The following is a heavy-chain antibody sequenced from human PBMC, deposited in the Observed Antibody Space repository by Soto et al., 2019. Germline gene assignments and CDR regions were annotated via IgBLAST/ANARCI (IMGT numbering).Heavy chain of an antibody. CDR2: IERDDDDK. D-gene: IGHD3-10*01. Sequence: SGPTLVNPTETLTLTCTFSGFSLTSPGMCVSWIRQSPGKALEWLALIERDDDDKYYSTSLKTRLTIPKGTRKNQVVLTMANMEPADTATYYCARSIRGPLWFNGMDVWGQGTTVTVSS. CDR3: ARSIRGPLWFNGMDV. J-gene: IGHJ6*02. CDR1: GFSLTSPGMC. V-gene: IGHV2-70*13.